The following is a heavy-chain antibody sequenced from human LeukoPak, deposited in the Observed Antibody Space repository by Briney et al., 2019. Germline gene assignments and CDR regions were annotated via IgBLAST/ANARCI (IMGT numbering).Heavy chain of an antibody. CDR3: ARQQIELGHYFDY. J-gene: IGHJ4*02. CDR2: IYHSGST. Sequence: SETLSLTCAVSGYSISSGYYWGWIRQPPGKGLEWIGSIYHSGSTYYNPSLKSRVTISVDTSKNQFSLKPSSVTAADTAVYYCARQQIELGHYFDYWGQGTLVTVSS. D-gene: IGHD7-27*01. CDR1: GYSISSGYY. V-gene: IGHV4-38-2*01.